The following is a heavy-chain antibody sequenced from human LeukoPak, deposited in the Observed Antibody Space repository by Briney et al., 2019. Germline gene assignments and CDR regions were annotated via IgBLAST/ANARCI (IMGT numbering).Heavy chain of an antibody. J-gene: IGHJ4*02. D-gene: IGHD1-26*01. CDR1: GYTFTSYG. Sequence: ASVKVSCKASGYTFTSYGISWVRQAPGQGLEWMGWISAYNGNTNYAQKLQGRVTMTTDTSTSTAYMELSSLRSEDTAVYYCATPRVGATTFDYWGQGTLVTVSS. CDR2: ISAYNGNT. CDR3: ATPRVGATTFDY. V-gene: IGHV1-18*01.